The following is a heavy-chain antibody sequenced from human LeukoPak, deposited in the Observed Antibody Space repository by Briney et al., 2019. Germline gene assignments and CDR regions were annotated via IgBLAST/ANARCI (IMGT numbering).Heavy chain of an antibody. J-gene: IGHJ4*02. CDR3: ARRLITVLGYFDY. CDR1: GGSTSSSSYY. D-gene: IGHD1-1*01. CDR2: IYYSGST. Sequence: SETLSLTCTVSGGSTSSSSYYWGWIRQPPGKGLEWIGSIYYSGSTYYNPSLKSRVTISVDTSKNQFSLKLSSVTAADTAVYYCARRLITVLGYFDYWGQGTLVTVFS. V-gene: IGHV4-39*01.